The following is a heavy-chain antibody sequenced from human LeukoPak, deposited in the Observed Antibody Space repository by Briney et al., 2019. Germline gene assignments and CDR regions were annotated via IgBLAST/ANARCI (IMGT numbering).Heavy chain of an antibody. CDR1: GGTFSSYA. J-gene: IGHJ4*02. D-gene: IGHD5-18*01. CDR2: IIPIFGTA. V-gene: IGHV1-69*13. CDR3: ARDEGIQLWFGYFDY. Sequence: ASVKVSCKASGGTFSSYAISWVRQAPGQGLEWMGGIIPIFGTANYAQKFQGRVTITADESTSTAYMELSSLRSEDTAVYYCARDEGIQLWFGYFDYWGQGTLVTVSS.